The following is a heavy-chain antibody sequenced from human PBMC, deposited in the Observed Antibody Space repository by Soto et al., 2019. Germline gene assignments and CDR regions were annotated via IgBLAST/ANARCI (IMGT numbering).Heavy chain of an antibody. J-gene: IGHJ3*02. Sequence: QVQLQESGPGLVKPSETLSLTCTVSGGSISSYYWSWIRQPPGKGLEWIGYIDYSGSTNYDPSLKRRFTIPVDTPKIQSSLTLSSVPAADTAVYYCARVGGGAFDIWGQGTMVTVSS. D-gene: IGHD3-16*01. V-gene: IGHV4-59*01. CDR1: GGSISSYY. CDR2: IDYSGST. CDR3: ARVGGGAFDI.